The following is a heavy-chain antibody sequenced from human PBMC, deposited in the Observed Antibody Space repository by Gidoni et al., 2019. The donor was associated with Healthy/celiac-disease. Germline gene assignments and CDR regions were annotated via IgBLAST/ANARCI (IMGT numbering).Heavy chain of an antibody. CDR3: ARAQLGMNFDY. J-gene: IGHJ4*02. CDR2: ISYDGSNK. D-gene: IGHD7-27*01. CDR1: GFTFRSYA. Sequence: QVQLVESGGGVVQPGRSLRLSCAASGFTFRSYAMHWVRQAPGKGLEWVAFISYDGSNKYYADSVKGRFTISRDNSKNTLYLQMNSLRAEDTAVYYCARAQLGMNFDYWGQGTLVTVSS. V-gene: IGHV3-30-3*01.